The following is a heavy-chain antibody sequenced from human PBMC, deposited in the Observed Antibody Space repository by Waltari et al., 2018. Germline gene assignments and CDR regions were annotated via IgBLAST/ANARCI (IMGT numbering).Heavy chain of an antibody. J-gene: IGHJ4*02. CDR3: ATLRGIIAARPAGFDY. Sequence: EVQLVESGGGLVQPGGSLRLSCAASGFTFSSYAMSWVRQAPGKGLEWVSAISGSGGSTYYADSVKGRFTISRDNSKNTLYLQMNSLRAEDTAVYYCATLRGIIAARPAGFDYWGQGTLVTVSS. CDR2: ISGSGGST. V-gene: IGHV3-23*04. D-gene: IGHD6-6*01. CDR1: GFTFSSYA.